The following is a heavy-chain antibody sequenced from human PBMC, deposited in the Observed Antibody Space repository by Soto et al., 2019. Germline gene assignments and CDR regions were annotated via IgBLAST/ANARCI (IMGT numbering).Heavy chain of an antibody. D-gene: IGHD2-15*01. V-gene: IGHV5-10-1*01. J-gene: IGHJ4*02. Sequence: PGESLKISCKGSGYSFTSYWISWVRQMPGKGLEWMGRIDPSDSYTNYSPSFQGHVTISADKSISTAYLQWSSLKASDTAMYYCAIECSGGSCPFDYWGQGTLVTSPQ. CDR1: GYSFTSYW. CDR3: AIECSGGSCPFDY. CDR2: IDPSDSYT.